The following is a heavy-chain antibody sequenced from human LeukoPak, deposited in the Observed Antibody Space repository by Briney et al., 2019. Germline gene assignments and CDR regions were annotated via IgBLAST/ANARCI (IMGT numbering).Heavy chain of an antibody. V-gene: IGHV3-30-3*01. Sequence: GRSLRLSCAASGFTFSSYAMHWVRQAPGKGLEWVAVISYDGSNKYYADSVKGRFTISRDNSKNTLYLQTNSLRAEDTAVYYCARERRGSSWYGPFDYWGQGTLVTVSS. J-gene: IGHJ4*02. CDR1: GFTFSSYA. CDR3: ARERRGSSWYGPFDY. CDR2: ISYDGSNK. D-gene: IGHD6-13*01.